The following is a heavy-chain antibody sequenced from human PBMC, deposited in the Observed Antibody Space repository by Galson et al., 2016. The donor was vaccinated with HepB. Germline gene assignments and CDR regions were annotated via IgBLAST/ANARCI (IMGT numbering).Heavy chain of an antibody. CDR3: ARDSISSSSGGAWFDP. Sequence: SVKVSCKASGYTFTNYYMHWLRQAPGQGLEWMGIINPSGVITTYAQKLQGRVTMTRDTSTSTLYMELSSLRSDDTAGYFCARDSISSSSGGAWFDPWGQGTLVTVSS. D-gene: IGHD6-13*01. CDR1: GYTFTNYY. CDR2: INPSGVIT. V-gene: IGHV1-46*01. J-gene: IGHJ5*02.